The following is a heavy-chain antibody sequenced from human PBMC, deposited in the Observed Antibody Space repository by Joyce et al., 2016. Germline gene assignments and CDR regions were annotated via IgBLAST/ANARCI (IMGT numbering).Heavy chain of an antibody. D-gene: IGHD2-21*01. CDR3: ARGGLVYDYSMDV. CDR2: ISGARMFI. Sequence: EVQLVESGGGLVKPGGSLKISCAASGFMFSTSSMSWFRQAPGKGLEWVSAISGARMFIFHADSVRGRFTVSRDNAENSLYLQMKSLRVEDTAVYFCARGGLVYDYSMDVWGQGTTVIVSS. V-gene: IGHV3-21*02. J-gene: IGHJ6*02. CDR1: GFMFSTSS.